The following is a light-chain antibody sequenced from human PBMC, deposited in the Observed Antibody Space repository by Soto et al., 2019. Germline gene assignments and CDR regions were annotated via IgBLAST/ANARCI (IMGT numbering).Light chain of an antibody. Sequence: QSALTQAASGSGSPGHSITISCTGTSSDVGGYNYVFWYQQHPGKDPKLRIYDVSNRPSGVSNRFSGSKSGNKASLTISGLQAEDEADYYCSSYTSSSTLVFGGGTKLTVL. CDR3: SSYTSSSTLV. V-gene: IGLV2-14*01. CDR2: DVS. CDR1: SSDVGGYNY. J-gene: IGLJ2*01.